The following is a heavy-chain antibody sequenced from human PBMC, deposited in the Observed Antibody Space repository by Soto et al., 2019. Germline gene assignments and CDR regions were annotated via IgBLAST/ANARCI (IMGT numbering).Heavy chain of an antibody. J-gene: IGHJ4*02. CDR3: ARDRPDRDSGYDSGVFDY. CDR2: IYYSGST. D-gene: IGHD5-12*01. Sequence: SETLSLTCTVSCGSIRSGGYYWSWIRQHPGKGLEWIGYIYYSGSTYYNPSLKSRVTISVDTSKNQFSLKLSSVTAADTAVYYCARDRPDRDSGYDSGVFDYWGQGTLVTVSS. CDR1: CGSIRSGGYY. V-gene: IGHV4-31*03.